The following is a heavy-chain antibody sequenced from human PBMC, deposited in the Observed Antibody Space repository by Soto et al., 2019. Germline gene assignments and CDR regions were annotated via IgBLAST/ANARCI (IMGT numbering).Heavy chain of an antibody. D-gene: IGHD3-22*01. V-gene: IGHV3-21*01. J-gene: IGHJ6*02. CDR1: GFTFSSYS. Sequence: GGSLRLSCAASGFTFSSYSMNWVRQAPGKGLEWVSSISSSSSYIYYADSVKDRFTISRDNAKNSLYLQMNSLRAEDTAVYYCARARYYYDSSGYYSPGMDVWGQGTTVTVSS. CDR2: ISSSSSYI. CDR3: ARARYYYDSSGYYSPGMDV.